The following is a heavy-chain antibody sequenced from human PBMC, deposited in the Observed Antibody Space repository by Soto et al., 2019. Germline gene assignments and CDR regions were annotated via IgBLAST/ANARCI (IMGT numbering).Heavy chain of an antibody. CDR2: ISGSGGST. CDR1: GFTFSSYA. D-gene: IGHD5-12*01. V-gene: IGHV3-23*01. CDR3: AKDKNLVASSWIDY. J-gene: IGHJ4*02. Sequence: EVQLLESGGGLVQPGGSLRLSCAASGFTFSSYAMSWVRQAPGKGLEWVSGISGSGGSTYYAYSVKGRFTISRDNSKNTLYLQMNSLRAEDTAVYYCAKDKNLVASSWIDYWGQGTMVTVSS.